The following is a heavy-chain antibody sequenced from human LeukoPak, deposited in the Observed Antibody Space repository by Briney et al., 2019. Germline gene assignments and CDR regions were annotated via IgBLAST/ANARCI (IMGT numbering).Heavy chain of an antibody. CDR1: GFSFSNYW. J-gene: IGHJ4*02. CDR3: PTRGNLSWFGALRH. CDR2: IKQDGSET. V-gene: IGHV3-7*01. Sequence: GGSLRLSCVVSGFSFSNYWMDWVRQAPGKGLEWVAFIKQDGSETAYADSVKGRFTISSDNAKKSLYLQMNSLRVDDTPVYYFPTRGNLSWFGALRHWGQGTLVTVSS. D-gene: IGHD3-10*01.